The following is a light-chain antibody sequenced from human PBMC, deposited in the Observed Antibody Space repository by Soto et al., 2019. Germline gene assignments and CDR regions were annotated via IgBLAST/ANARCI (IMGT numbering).Light chain of an antibody. CDR1: QPVSSNF. V-gene: IGKV3-20*01. CDR2: GVS. Sequence: ELVLTQSPGTLSLSPGESAALSCRASQPVSSNFLAWYQQKPGQAPRLLIYGVSSRASGIRDRFFGSGSGTDFTLTINRLEPEDFAVYYCQQYANSPITVGQGTRLEMK. J-gene: IGKJ5*01. CDR3: QQYANSPIT.